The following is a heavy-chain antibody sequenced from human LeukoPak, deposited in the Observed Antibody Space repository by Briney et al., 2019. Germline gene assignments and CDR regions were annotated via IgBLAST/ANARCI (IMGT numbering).Heavy chain of an antibody. CDR3: ARDYYYDSSGYSGY. J-gene: IGHJ4*02. D-gene: IGHD3-22*01. CDR1: GFTFSSYG. CDR2: IWYDGSNK. Sequence: GRSLRLSCAASGFTFSSYGMHWVRQAPGKGLEWVAVIWYDGSNKYYADSVKGRFTISRDNSKNSLYLQMNSLRTEDTAVYYCARDYYYDSSGYSGYWGQGTLVTVSS. V-gene: IGHV3-33*01.